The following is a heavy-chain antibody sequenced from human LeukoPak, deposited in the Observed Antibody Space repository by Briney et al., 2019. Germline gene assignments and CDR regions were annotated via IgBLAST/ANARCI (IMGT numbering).Heavy chain of an antibody. CDR2: INTDGSSL. D-gene: IGHD3-22*01. CDR1: GFTFSSYW. J-gene: IGHJ4*02. Sequence: GGSLRLSCAASGFTFSSYWMYWVRQAPGKGPVWVTRINTDGSSLNYADSVKGRFTISRDNAKNTLYLQMNSLGAEDTAVYYCARRINYYDSSGYYYVRYFDSWGQGTLVAVSS. CDR3: ARRINYYDSSGYYYVRYFDS. V-gene: IGHV3-74*01.